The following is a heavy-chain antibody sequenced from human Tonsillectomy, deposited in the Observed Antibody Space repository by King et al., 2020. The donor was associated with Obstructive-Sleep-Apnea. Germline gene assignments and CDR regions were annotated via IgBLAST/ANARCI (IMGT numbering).Heavy chain of an antibody. CDR2: IYYRGST. D-gene: IGHD3-10*01. J-gene: IGHJ5*02. CDR3: ARRNLYYYGSGSYYTNWFDP. V-gene: IGHV4-59*08. Sequence: VQLQESGPGLVKPSETLSLTCTVSGGSISSYYWSWIRQPPGKGLEWIGYIYYRGSTNYNPSLKSRFTITVDTFKNQFSLKLSSGTAADTAVYYCARRNLYYYGSGSYYTNWFDPWGQGTLVTVSS. CDR1: GGSISSYY.